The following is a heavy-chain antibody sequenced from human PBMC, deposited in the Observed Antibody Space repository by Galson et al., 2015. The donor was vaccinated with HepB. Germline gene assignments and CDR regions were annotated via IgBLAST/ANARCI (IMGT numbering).Heavy chain of an antibody. Sequence: SLRLSCAASGFTSSSFDMSWVRQAPGKGLEWVASIRGGGGSKLYADSVKGRFTISRDNSKNTLYLQLNSLRVEDAAVYYCAKAGVAAAGASSLYMEVWGKGTTLTVSS. D-gene: IGHD6-13*01. V-gene: IGHV3-23*01. CDR1: GFTSSSFD. CDR3: AKAGVAAAGASSLYMEV. J-gene: IGHJ6*03. CDR2: IRGGGGSK.